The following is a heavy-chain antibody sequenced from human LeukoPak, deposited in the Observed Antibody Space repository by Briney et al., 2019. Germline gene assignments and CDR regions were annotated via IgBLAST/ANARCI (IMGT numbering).Heavy chain of an antibody. CDR3: ARRYGWPTGLDY. V-gene: IGHV4-34*01. D-gene: IGHD3-16*01. CDR1: GGSFSGYY. J-gene: IGHJ4*02. CDR2: INHSGST. Sequence: SETLSLTCAVYGGSFSGYYWSWIRQPPGKGLEWIGEINHSGSTNYNPSLKSRVTISVDTSKNQFSLKLSSVTAADTAVYYCARRYGWPTGLDYWGQGTLVTVSS.